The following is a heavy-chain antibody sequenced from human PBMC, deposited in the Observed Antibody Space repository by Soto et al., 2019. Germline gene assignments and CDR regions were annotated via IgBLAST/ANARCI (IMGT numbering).Heavy chain of an antibody. CDR2: INYNGST. D-gene: IGHD4-4*01. Sequence: SETLSLTCTVSGGSISSYYCSWIRKPQGKGLEWVGNINYNGSTNYTPSHKSRVSISVDTSKNQFSLMLSSVTAVDMAVYYCASSRGLQVDYWGQGTLVTFSS. J-gene: IGHJ4*02. CDR3: ASSRGLQVDY. CDR1: GGSISSYY. V-gene: IGHV4-59*01.